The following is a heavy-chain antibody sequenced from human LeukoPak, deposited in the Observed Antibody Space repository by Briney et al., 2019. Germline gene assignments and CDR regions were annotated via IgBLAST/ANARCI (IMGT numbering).Heavy chain of an antibody. CDR2: IYYSGNT. Sequence: SETLSLTCAVSGGSISSGDYSWNWIRQPPGKGLEWIGYIYYSGNTYYNPSLKSRVTISVDTSKNQFSLKLSSVTAADTAVYYCARAVDQGYYYMDVWGKGTTVTISS. J-gene: IGHJ6*03. CDR3: ARAVDQGYYYMDV. V-gene: IGHV4-30-4*07. D-gene: IGHD2-2*01. CDR1: GGSISSGDYS.